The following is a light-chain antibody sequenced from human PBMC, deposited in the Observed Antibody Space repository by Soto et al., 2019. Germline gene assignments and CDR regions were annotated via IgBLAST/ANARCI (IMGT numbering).Light chain of an antibody. V-gene: IGKV3-20*01. CDR2: GAS. J-gene: IGKJ5*01. CDR3: QQYSSSPIT. CDR1: QSISSY. Sequence: EIVLTQSPGTLSLSPGERATLSCRASQSISSYLAWYQQKPGQAPRLLIYGASSRATGIPDRFSGGGSGTDFSLTISGLDPEDFAVYYCQQYSSSPITFGQGTRLEIK.